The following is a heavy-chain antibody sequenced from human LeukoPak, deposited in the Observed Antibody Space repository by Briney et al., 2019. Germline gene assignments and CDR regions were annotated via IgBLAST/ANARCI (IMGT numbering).Heavy chain of an antibody. CDR3: ANPGDSSGWVYYFDH. CDR1: GFTFSSYA. CDR2: ISGSGGST. D-gene: IGHD6-19*01. Sequence: PGGSLRLSCAASGFTFSSYAMSWVRQAPGKGLEWVSAISGSGGSTYYADSVKGRFTISRDNSKNTLYLQMNSLRAEDTAVYYCANPGDSSGWVYYFDHWGQGTLVTVSS. J-gene: IGHJ4*02. V-gene: IGHV3-23*01.